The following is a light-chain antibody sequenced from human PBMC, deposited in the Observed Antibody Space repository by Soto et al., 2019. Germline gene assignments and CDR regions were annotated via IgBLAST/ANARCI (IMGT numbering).Light chain of an antibody. Sequence: EIVLTQSPGTLSLSPGERATLSCRASQSVSSSYLAWYQQNPGQAPRLLIYGASSRATGIPDRFSGSGSGTDLTLTISRLEPEDFAVYYCQQYGSAPWTFGQGTKVEIK. CDR3: QQYGSAPWT. CDR2: GAS. CDR1: QSVSSSY. J-gene: IGKJ1*01. V-gene: IGKV3-20*01.